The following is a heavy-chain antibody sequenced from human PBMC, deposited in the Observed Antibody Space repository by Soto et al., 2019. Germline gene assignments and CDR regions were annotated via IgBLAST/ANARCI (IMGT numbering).Heavy chain of an antibody. D-gene: IGHD6-19*01. CDR3: ARPFSRSTIAVAGTPYYYYGMDV. V-gene: IGHV3-30-3*01. CDR1: GFTFSSYA. CDR2: ISYDGSNK. J-gene: IGHJ6*02. Sequence: PGGSLRLSCAASGFTFSSYAMHWVRQAPGKGLEWVAVISYDGSNKYYADSVKGRFTISRDNSKNTLYLQMNSLRAEDTAVYYCARPFSRSTIAVAGTPYYYYGMDVWGQGTTVTVSS.